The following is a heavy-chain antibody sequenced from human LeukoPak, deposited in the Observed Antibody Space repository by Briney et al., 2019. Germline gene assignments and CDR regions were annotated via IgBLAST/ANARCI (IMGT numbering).Heavy chain of an antibody. CDR3: AITGGYDSSGYYSGYFQH. J-gene: IGHJ1*01. D-gene: IGHD3-22*01. CDR1: GYTLTELS. Sequence: ASVKVSCKVSGYTLTELSMHWVRQAPGKGLEWMGGFDPEGGETIYAQKFQGRVTMTEDTSTDTAYMELSSLRSEDTAVYYCAITGGYDSSGYYSGYFQHWGQGTLVTVSS. CDR2: FDPEGGET. V-gene: IGHV1-24*01.